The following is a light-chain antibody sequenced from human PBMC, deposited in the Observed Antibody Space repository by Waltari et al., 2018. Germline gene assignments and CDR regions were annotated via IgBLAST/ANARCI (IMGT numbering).Light chain of an antibody. CDR1: DSYVGAYNF. V-gene: IGLV2-14*01. Sequence: QSALTQPASVPGSPGQSITISCTGTDSYVGAYNFVSWYRQHPGKAPHLIIYEVSERPPGMSDRFSGSKSDNTASLTISGLQADDEAVYYCSSYTTSNAPGVFGTGTKVTVL. J-gene: IGLJ1*01. CDR3: SSYTTSNAPGV. CDR2: EVS.